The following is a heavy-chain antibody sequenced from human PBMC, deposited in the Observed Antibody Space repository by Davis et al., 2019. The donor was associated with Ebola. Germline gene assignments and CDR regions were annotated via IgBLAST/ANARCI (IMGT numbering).Heavy chain of an antibody. CDR1: GYTFTSYG. J-gene: IGHJ1*01. D-gene: IGHD1-26*01. V-gene: IGHV1-18*04. Sequence: ASVKVSCKASGYTFTSYGITWVRQAPGQGLEWMGWINPHNGNTNYAQNVQGRVTMTTDTSTSTAYMELSSLRSEDTAVYYCARGSGSYFEYFQHWGQGTLVTVSS. CDR2: INPHNGNT. CDR3: ARGSGSYFEYFQH.